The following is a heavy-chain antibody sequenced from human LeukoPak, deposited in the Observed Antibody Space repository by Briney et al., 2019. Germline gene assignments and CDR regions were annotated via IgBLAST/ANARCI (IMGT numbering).Heavy chain of an antibody. Sequence: GGSLRLSCAASGFTFSSYGMHWVRQAPGKGLEWVTFIRYDGSIIYYADSVKGRFTISRDNSKNTLYLQMNSLRAEDTAVYYCAKALGTAMVRGVIDYWGQGTLVTVSS. CDR3: AKALGTAMVRGVIDY. CDR2: IRYDGSII. V-gene: IGHV3-30*02. D-gene: IGHD3-10*01. CDR1: GFTFSSYG. J-gene: IGHJ4*02.